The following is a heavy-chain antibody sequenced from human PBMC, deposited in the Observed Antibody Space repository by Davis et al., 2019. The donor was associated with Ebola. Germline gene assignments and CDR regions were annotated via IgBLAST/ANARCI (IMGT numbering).Heavy chain of an antibody. J-gene: IGHJ6*02. CDR2: IYYSGST. D-gene: IGHD6-13*01. CDR3: ARGRSSWLYYGMDV. Sequence: GSLRLSCAVYGGSFSSYYWGWIRQPPGKGLEWIGSIYYSGSTNYNPSLKSRVTISVDTSKNQFSLKLSSVTAADTAVYYCARGRSSWLYYGMDVWGQGTTVTVSS. V-gene: IGHV4-34*01. CDR1: GGSFSSYY.